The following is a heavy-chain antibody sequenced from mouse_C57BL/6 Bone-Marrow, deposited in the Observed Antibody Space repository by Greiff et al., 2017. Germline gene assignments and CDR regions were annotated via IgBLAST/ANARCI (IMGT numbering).Heavy chain of an antibody. J-gene: IGHJ1*03. CDR3: AIPYYSNYWYFDV. CDR2: IYPGHGST. Sequence: VQLQQSGAELVKPGASVKMSCKASGYTFTSDWITWVKQRPGQGLEWIGDIYPGHGSTNYNEQFKSKATLTVDTSSNAAYMQVSSLTSENSAVNYCAIPYYSNYWYFDVWGTGTTVTVAS. V-gene: IGHV1-55*01. CDR1: GYTFTSDW. D-gene: IGHD2-5*01.